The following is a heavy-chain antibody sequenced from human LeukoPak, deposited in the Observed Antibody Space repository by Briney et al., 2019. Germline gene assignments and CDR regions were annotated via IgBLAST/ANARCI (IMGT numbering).Heavy chain of an antibody. V-gene: IGHV4-30-4*01. CDR3: ARERELLDFDY. CDR1: VGPLCRGDYY. CDR2: IYYSGSI. Sequence: SETLSLTCTVSVGPLCRGDYYCSSSPRPPGGGVGRIGYIYYSGSIYSNPSLKSRVTISVDTSKNPCSLKLSTVTAADTPVCYCARERELLDFDYWGPGDPGTVSS. D-gene: IGHD1-26*01. J-gene: IGHJ4*02.